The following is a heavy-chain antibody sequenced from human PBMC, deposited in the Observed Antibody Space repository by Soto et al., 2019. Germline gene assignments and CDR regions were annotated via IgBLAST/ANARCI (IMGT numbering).Heavy chain of an antibody. V-gene: IGHV3-72*01. CDR1: GFTFSDHY. J-gene: IGHJ5*02. Sequence: EMQLVESGGGLVQPGGSLRLSCAASGFTFSDHYMDWVRQAPGKGLEWVGRIRNKANSYATEYAASVKGRFTISRDDSKNSLYLQMNSLRTEDTAVYYGVRVPLVAGAAAPRGWFDPWGQGTLVTVSS. D-gene: IGHD2-2*01. CDR2: IRNKANSYAT. CDR3: VRVPLVAGAAAPRGWFDP.